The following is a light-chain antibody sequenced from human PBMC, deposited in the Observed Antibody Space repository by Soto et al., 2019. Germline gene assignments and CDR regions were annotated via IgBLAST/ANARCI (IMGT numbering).Light chain of an antibody. Sequence: DIQMTQSPSSLSASVGDRVTITCRASQNISNYLNWYQQKPGKAPKLLIYDASSLESGVPSRFSGSGSGTEFTLTISSLQPDDFATYYCQQYNSYSPTFGQGTKVDIK. CDR3: QQYNSYSPT. CDR2: DAS. J-gene: IGKJ1*01. V-gene: IGKV1-5*01. CDR1: QNISNY.